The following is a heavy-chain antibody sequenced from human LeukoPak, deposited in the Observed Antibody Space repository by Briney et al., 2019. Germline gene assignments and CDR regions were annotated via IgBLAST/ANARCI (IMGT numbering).Heavy chain of an antibody. V-gene: IGHV4-59*01. J-gene: IGHJ6*02. CDR2: IYYSGST. Sequence: SSETLSLTCTVSGGSISSYYWSWIRQPPGKGLEWIGYIYYSGSTNYNPSLKSRVTISVDTSKNQFSLNLSSVTAADTAVYYCARGNYYYYGMDVWGQGTTVTVSS. CDR1: GGSISSYY. CDR3: ARGNYYYYGMDV.